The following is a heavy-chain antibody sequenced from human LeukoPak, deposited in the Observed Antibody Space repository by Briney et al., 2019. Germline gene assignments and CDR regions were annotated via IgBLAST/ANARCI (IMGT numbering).Heavy chain of an antibody. Sequence: GSLRLSCTASGFTFSSYAMHWVRQAPGKGLEWVAVISYDGSDKYYADSVKGRFTISRDNSKDPLYLQMNSLRAEDTAVYYCAKGLTANYFGSGRLFEHWGQGTLLTVSS. CDR3: AKGLTANYFGSGRLFEH. D-gene: IGHD3-10*01. CDR1: GFTFSSYA. CDR2: ISYDGSDK. J-gene: IGHJ4*02. V-gene: IGHV3-30*18.